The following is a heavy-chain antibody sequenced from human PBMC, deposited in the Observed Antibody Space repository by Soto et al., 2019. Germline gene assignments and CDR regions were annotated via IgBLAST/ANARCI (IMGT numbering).Heavy chain of an antibody. J-gene: IGHJ4*02. CDR3: ARGRGGDYGGNSGYYDY. Sequence: QVQLVESGGGVVQPGTSLRLSCAASGFTISGHGMHWVRQAPGKGLEWMAVIWYDGSKKYYGDSVKGRFTISRDNSKNTLFLQMNSLRVEDTAVYYCARGRGGDYGGNSGYYDYWGQGTLVTVSS. CDR2: IWYDGSKK. CDR1: GFTISGHG. D-gene: IGHD4-17*01. V-gene: IGHV3-33*01.